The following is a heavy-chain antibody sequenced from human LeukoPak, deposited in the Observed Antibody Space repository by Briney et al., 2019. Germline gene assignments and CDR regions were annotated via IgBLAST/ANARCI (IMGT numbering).Heavy chain of an antibody. CDR2: INEDGSDK. CDR3: ARDFQSSY. V-gene: IGHV3-7*01. J-gene: IGHJ4*02. CDR1: GFTFSTYW. Sequence: PGGSLRLSCAASGFTFSTYWMIWLRQAPGKGLEWVAKINEDGSDKSYVDSVMGRFTISRDNAKNSLFLQMNSLRVEDTAVYYCARDFQSSYWGQGTLVTVSS.